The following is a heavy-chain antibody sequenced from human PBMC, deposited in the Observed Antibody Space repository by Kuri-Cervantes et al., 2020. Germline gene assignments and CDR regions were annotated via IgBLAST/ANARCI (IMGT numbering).Heavy chain of an antibody. V-gene: IGHV3-33*01. CDR1: GFTFSSYG. CDR2: IWYDGSNK. Sequence: GESLKISCAASGFTFSSYGMHWVRQAPGRGLEWVAVIWYDGSNKYYADSVKGRFTISRDNSKNPLYLQMNSLRAEDTAVYYCARGEYKPVSGLVSSFGYWGQGTLVTVSS. J-gene: IGHJ4*02. CDR3: ARGEYKPVSGLVSSFGY. D-gene: IGHD2-2*01.